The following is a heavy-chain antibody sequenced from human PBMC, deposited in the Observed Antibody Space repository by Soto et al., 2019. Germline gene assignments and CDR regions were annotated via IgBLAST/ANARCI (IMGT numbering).Heavy chain of an antibody. CDR3: ARAAVAAGGPFDK. CDR2: VNHGGST. D-gene: IGHD2-15*01. V-gene: IGHV4-34*01. Sequence: ETRSLTCAVSGGSSSGFFWGWIRQPPGKGLEWIGEVNHGGSTNYNASLKSRVTISSDTSKTRFSLTLRSVTAADTAVYYCARAAVAAGGPFDKWGQGALVTVSS. CDR1: GGSSSGFF. J-gene: IGHJ4*02.